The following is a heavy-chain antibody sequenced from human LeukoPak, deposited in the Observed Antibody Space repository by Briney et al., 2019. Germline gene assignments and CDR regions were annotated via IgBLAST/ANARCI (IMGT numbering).Heavy chain of an antibody. V-gene: IGHV4-34*01. CDR3: ARRLRWSIAVGGGGKSWFDP. CDR1: GGSFSGYY. J-gene: IGHJ5*02. Sequence: PSETLSLTCAVYGGSFSGYYWSWIRQPPGKGLEWIGEINHSGSTNYNPSLKSRVTISVDTSKNQFSLKLSSVTAADTAVYYCARRLRWSIAVGGGGKSWFDPLGQGTLVTVSS. D-gene: IGHD6-6*01. CDR2: INHSGST.